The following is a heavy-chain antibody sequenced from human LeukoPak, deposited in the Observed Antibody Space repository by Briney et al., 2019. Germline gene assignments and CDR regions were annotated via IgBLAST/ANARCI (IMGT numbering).Heavy chain of an antibody. CDR1: GGSISSSSYY. CDR3: ARDSPYYDFWSGYSYYFDY. V-gene: IGHV4-39*07. J-gene: IGHJ4*02. D-gene: IGHD3-3*01. CDR2: IYYSGST. Sequence: SETLSLTCTVSGGSISSSSYYWGWIRQPPGKGLEWIGSIYYSGSTYYSPSLKSRVTISVDTSKNQFSLKLSSVTAADTAVYYCARDSPYYDFWSGYSYYFDYWGQGTLVTVSS.